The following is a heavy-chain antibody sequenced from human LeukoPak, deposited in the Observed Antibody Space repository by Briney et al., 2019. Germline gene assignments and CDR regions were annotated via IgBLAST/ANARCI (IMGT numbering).Heavy chain of an antibody. Sequence: ASVKVSCKASGYTFTGYYMHWVRQAPGQGLEWMGWISAYNGNTNYAQKLQGRVTMTTDTSTSTAYMELRSLRSDDTAVYYCARGGYSSSWYGAFDVWGQGTMVTVSS. CDR2: ISAYNGNT. D-gene: IGHD6-13*01. J-gene: IGHJ3*01. CDR3: ARGGYSSSWYGAFDV. V-gene: IGHV1-18*04. CDR1: GYTFTGYY.